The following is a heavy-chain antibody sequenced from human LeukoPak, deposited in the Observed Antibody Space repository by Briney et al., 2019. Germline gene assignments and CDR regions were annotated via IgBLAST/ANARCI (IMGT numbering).Heavy chain of an antibody. V-gene: IGHV3-23*01. CDR2: ISGGGHTI. Sequence: GGSLRLSCVGSGFTFANSDMNWVRQPPGRGLEWVSVISGGGHTISYADSVKGRFTNSRDNFKNTLYLQMNSLRAEDTAVYYCAKFGSYGPAADYWGQGTLVTVSS. CDR1: GFTFANSD. J-gene: IGHJ4*02. CDR3: AKFGSYGPAADY. D-gene: IGHD5-18*01.